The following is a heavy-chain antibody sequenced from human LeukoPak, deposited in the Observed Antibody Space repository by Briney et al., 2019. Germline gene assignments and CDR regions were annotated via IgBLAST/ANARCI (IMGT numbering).Heavy chain of an antibody. Sequence: GGSLRLSCAASGFTFSSYSMNWVRQAPGKGLEWVSSISSSSSYIYYADSVKGRFTISRDNAKNSLYLQMNSLRAEDTAVYYCARDETILWFDYWGQGALVTVSS. CDR1: GFTFSSYS. CDR2: ISSSSSYI. J-gene: IGHJ5*01. D-gene: IGHD3-9*01. V-gene: IGHV3-21*01. CDR3: ARDETILWFDY.